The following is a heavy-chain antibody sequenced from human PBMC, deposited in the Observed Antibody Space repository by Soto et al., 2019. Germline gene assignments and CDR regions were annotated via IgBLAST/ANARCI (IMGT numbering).Heavy chain of an antibody. CDR1: GFTFTSNS. D-gene: IGHD2-21*02. CDR3: ARGRVGTAYFDY. Sequence: EVQLVESGGGLVQPGGSLRLSCAASGFTFTSNSMNWVRQAPGKGLEWISYITSSSTTIYYADSVKGRFTISRVNAKNSVYLQLNSLRDEDTALYYCARGRVGTAYFDYWGQGALVTVSS. CDR2: ITSSSTTI. J-gene: IGHJ4*02. V-gene: IGHV3-48*02.